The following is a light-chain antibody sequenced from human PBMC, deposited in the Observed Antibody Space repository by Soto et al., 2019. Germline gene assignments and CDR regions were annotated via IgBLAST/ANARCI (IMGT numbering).Light chain of an antibody. CDR1: SSDVGGYDY. CDR2: DVS. V-gene: IGLV2-11*01. Sequence: QSALTQPRSVSGSPGQSVTLSCTGTSSDVGGYDYVSWYQQHPDKAPKLIIYDVSRRPSGVPDRFPDSKSDNTASLTISGLQAEDDADYYCCSYAGNSRVFGTGTKVTVL. CDR3: CSYAGNSRV. J-gene: IGLJ1*01.